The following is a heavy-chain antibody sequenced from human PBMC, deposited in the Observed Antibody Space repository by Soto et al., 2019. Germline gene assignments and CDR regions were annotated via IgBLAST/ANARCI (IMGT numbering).Heavy chain of an antibody. CDR1: GGSISSGGYT. V-gene: IGHV4-31*03. Sequence: PSESLSLTCTVSGGSISSGGYTWGWIRQDPGKGLEWIGYIYYSGCTYYDLSLNSRVTISVDTSKNQFSLTLSSVTDADTAVYYCARETARSRDGYTKSAFAIWGQGTMVTVS. CDR2: IYYSGCT. J-gene: IGHJ3*02. D-gene: IGHD5-12*01. CDR3: ARETARSRDGYTKSAFAI.